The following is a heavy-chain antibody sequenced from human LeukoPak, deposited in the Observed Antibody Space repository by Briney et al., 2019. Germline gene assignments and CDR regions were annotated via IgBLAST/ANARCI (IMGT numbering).Heavy chain of an antibody. V-gene: IGHV3-66*01. CDR3: AKDGTLLGSGYNYYYGMDA. CDR1: GFTFSTSW. D-gene: IGHD5-24*01. J-gene: IGHJ6*02. Sequence: GGSLRLSCAASGFTFSTSWMTWVRQAPGKGLEWVSVIYSGGSTYYADSVKGRFTISRDNSQNTLYLQMNSLRPEDTGVYFCAKDGTLLGSGYNYYYGMDAWGQGTTVTVSS. CDR2: IYSGGST.